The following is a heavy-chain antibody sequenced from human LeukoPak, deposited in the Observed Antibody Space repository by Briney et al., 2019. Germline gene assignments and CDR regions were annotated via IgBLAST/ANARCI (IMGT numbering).Heavy chain of an antibody. CDR3: ARVEKRVPGIAVYKKRPYYFDY. Sequence: ASVKVSCKASGYTFTSYYMHWVRQAPGQGLEWMGIINPSGGSTSYAQKFQGRVTMTRDMSTSTVYMELSSLRSEDTAVYYCARVEKRVPGIAVYKKRPYYFDYWGQGTLVTVSS. D-gene: IGHD6-19*01. J-gene: IGHJ4*02. CDR2: INPSGGST. CDR1: GYTFTSYY. V-gene: IGHV1-46*01.